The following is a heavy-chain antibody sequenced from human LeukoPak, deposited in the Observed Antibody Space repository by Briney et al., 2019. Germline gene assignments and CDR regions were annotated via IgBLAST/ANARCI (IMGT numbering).Heavy chain of an antibody. CDR2: INWNGDGR. J-gene: IGHJ3*02. Sequence: GGSLRLSCAASGFTFDDYGMSWVRQVPGKGLEWVSFINWNGDGRGYVDSVKGRFTVSRDKATKSLYLEMNSLRDEDTAFFYCATVVNSIFATAMDAFDIWSQGTLVTVS. V-gene: IGHV3-20*04. D-gene: IGHD3-3*01. CDR3: ATVVNSIFATAMDAFDI. CDR1: GFTFDDYG.